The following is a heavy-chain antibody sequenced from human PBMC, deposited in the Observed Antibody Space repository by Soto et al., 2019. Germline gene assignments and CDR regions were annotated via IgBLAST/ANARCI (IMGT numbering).Heavy chain of an antibody. D-gene: IGHD3-3*01. V-gene: IGHV1-18*01. CDR2: ISAYNGNT. Sequence: GASVKVSCKASGYTFTSYGISWVRQAPGQGLEWMGWISAYNGNTNYAQKLQGRVTMTTDTSTITAYMELRSLRSDDTAVYYCARDRGRRGYDFWGGYSRPPFNDAFDIWGQGTMVTVSS. CDR3: ARDRGRRGYDFWGGYSRPPFNDAFDI. J-gene: IGHJ3*02. CDR1: GYTFTSYG.